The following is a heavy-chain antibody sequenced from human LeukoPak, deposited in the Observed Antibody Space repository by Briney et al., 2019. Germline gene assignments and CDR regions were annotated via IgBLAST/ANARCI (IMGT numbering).Heavy chain of an antibody. CDR3: ARGGTVTTTGVNWFDP. Sequence: SETLSLTCAAYGGSFSGYYWSWIRQPPGKGLEWIGEINHSGSTNYNPSLKSRVTISVDTSKNQFSLKLSSVTAADTAVYYCARGGTVTTTGVNWFDPWGQGTLVTVSS. CDR2: INHSGST. J-gene: IGHJ5*02. V-gene: IGHV4-34*01. D-gene: IGHD4-17*01. CDR1: GGSFSGYY.